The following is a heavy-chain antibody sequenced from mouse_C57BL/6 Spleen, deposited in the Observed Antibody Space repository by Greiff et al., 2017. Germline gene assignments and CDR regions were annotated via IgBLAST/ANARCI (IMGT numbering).Heavy chain of an antibody. J-gene: IGHJ3*01. CDR3: ARRERTAQATFAY. V-gene: IGHV1-15*01. CDR1: GYTFTDYE. CDR2: IDPETGGT. Sequence: QVQLKQSGAELVRPGASVTLSCKASGYTFTDYEMHWVKQTPVHGLEWIGAIDPETGGTAYNQKFKGKAILTADKSSSTAYMELRSLTSEDSAVYYCARRERTAQATFAYWGQGTLVTVSA. D-gene: IGHD3-2*02.